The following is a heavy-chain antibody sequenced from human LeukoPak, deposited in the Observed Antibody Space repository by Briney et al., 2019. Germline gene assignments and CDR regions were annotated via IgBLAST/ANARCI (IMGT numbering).Heavy chain of an antibody. CDR2: ITTYNGNT. D-gene: IGHD4-17*01. J-gene: IGHJ4*02. V-gene: IGHV1-18*01. CDR3: ARGYDYGDYVGDFDY. CDR1: GYTFTSYP. Sequence: AAVKVSCKASGYTFTSYPISWVRPAPGQGLEWMGWITTYNGNTKYAQKLQGRVTMTTDTSTSTVYMDLRGLRSEDTAVYYCARGYDYGDYVGDFDYWGQGTLVTVSS.